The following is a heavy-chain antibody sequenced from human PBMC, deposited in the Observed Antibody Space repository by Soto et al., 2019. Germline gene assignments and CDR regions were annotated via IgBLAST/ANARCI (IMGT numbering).Heavy chain of an antibody. J-gene: IGHJ5*02. CDR1: GGSISSSDW. CDR2: ISQSGTT. V-gene: IGHV4-4*02. CDR3: ASPGGCPRTYCFVGWFYP. D-gene: IGHD2-15*01. Sequence: QVQLQESGPGLVKPSGTLSLTCAVFGGSISSSDWWSWVRQTPEKGLQWIGEISQSGTTNYNPSLKSRVTISIDKSKNQVSLRLTSVTAADTAVYYCASPGGCPRTYCFVGWFYPWGQGALVTVSS.